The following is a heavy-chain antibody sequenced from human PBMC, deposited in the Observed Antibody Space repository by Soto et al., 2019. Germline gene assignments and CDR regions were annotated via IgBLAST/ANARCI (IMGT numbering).Heavy chain of an antibody. CDR1: GGTFSSYT. CDR3: AREYSSSWYRAFDI. CDR2: IIPILGIA. D-gene: IGHD6-13*01. V-gene: IGHV1-69*04. Sequence: GASVKVSCKASGGTFSSYTISWVRQAPGQGLEWMGRIIPILGIANYAQKFQGRVTITADKSTSTAYMELSSLRSEDTAVYYCAREYSSSWYRAFDIWGQGTMVTVSS. J-gene: IGHJ3*02.